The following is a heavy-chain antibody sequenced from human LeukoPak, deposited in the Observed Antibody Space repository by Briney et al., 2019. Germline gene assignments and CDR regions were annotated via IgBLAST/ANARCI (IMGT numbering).Heavy chain of an antibody. CDR3: ARERSSSWFDAFDI. CDR2: INPNSGGT. D-gene: IGHD6-13*01. J-gene: IGHJ3*02. Sequence: GASVKVSCKASGYTFTGYYMHWVRQALGQGLEWMGWINPNSGGTNYAQKFQGRVTMTRDTSISTAYMELSRLRSDDTAVYYCARERSSSWFDAFDIWGQGTMVTVSS. V-gene: IGHV1-2*02. CDR1: GYTFTGYY.